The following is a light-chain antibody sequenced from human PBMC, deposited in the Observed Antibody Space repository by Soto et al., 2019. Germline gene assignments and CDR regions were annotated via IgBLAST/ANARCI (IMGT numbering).Light chain of an antibody. J-gene: IGKJ5*01. V-gene: IGKV3-20*01. CDR3: QHYGSSPGT. CDR2: DAS. Sequence: EIVLTQSPGTLSLSPGERATLSCRASQSVSSSYLAWYQQKPGQAPRLLIYDASSRATGIPDRFSGSGSGTDFTLTISRLEPEDFVVFYCQHYGSSPGTFGQGTRLEIK. CDR1: QSVSSSY.